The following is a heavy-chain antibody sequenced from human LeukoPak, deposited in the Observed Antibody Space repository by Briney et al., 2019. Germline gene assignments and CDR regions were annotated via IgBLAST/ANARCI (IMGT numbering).Heavy chain of an antibody. V-gene: IGHV4-30-4*01. CDR2: IYYSGST. D-gene: IGHD1-26*01. CDR1: GGSISSGDYY. J-gene: IGHJ6*02. CDR3: ASRLLGGVMDV. Sequence: SETLSLTCTVSGGSISSGDYYWSWIRQPPGKGLGWIGYIYYSGSTYYNPSLKSRVTISVDTSKNQFSLKLSSVTAADTAVYYCASRLLGGVMDVWGQGTTVTVSS.